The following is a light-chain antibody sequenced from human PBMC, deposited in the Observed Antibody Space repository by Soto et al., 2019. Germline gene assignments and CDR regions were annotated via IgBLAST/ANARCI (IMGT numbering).Light chain of an antibody. CDR2: EVN. V-gene: IGLV2-8*01. Sequence: QSALTQPPSASGSPGQSVTISCTGTSSDVGGYKYVSWYQQNPGKAPKLMIFEVNKRPSGVPDRFSGSKSGNTASLTGSGLQAEDEADYYCSSYAGINNLGVFGTGTKLTVL. J-gene: IGLJ1*01. CDR3: SSYAGINNLGV. CDR1: SSDVGGYKY.